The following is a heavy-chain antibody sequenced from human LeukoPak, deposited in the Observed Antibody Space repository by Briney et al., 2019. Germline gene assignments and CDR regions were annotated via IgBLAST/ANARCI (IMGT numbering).Heavy chain of an antibody. J-gene: IGHJ5*02. CDR3: ARLNRDGYCSSTSCPNWFAP. D-gene: IGHD2-2*03. CDR1: GYSFTSYW. V-gene: IGHV5-51*01. Sequence: GAALKISFKGSGYSFTSYWIGWVRQMPGKGLEWMGIIYPGDSNTRYSPSFQGQVTISADKSISTAYLQWSTLKASDTAMYYCARLNRDGYCSSTSCPNWFAPLGQGTLVTVSS. CDR2: IYPGDSNT.